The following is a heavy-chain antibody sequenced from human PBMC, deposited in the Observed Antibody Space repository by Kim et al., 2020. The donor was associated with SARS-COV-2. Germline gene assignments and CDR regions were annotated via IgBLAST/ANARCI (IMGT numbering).Heavy chain of an antibody. CDR2: SSGIDHSA. D-gene: IGHD6-19*01. CDR1: GFTFRTFG. Sequence: GGSLRLFCVASGFTFRTFGMTWVRQTPGKGLEWVSGSSGIDHSAYYADSVKGRFTISRDNSKNTIYLQMDSLTVEDTGIYYCASVASSGWDVPFGSWGQG. V-gene: IGHV3-23*01. J-gene: IGHJ4*02. CDR3: ASVASSGWDVPFGS.